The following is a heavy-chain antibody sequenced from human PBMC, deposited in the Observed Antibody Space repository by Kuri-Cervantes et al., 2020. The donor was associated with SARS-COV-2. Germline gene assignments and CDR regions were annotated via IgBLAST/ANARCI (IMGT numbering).Heavy chain of an antibody. D-gene: IGHD3-16*01. CDR2: ISGSGGST. V-gene: IGHV3-23*01. CDR3: AKAAYYDYVPDY. Sequence: GESLKTSCAASGFTFSSYAMSWVRQAPGKGLEWVSAISGSGGSTYYADSVKGRFTISRDNSKNTLYLQMNSLRAEDTAVYYCAKAAYYDYVPDYWGQGTLVTVSS. CDR1: GFTFSSYA. J-gene: IGHJ4*02.